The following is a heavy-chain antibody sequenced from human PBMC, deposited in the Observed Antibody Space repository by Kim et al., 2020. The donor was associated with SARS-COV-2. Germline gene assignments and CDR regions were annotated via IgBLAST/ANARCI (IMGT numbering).Heavy chain of an antibody. CDR1: GGSISSYY. J-gene: IGHJ6*02. V-gene: IGHV4-59*01. CDR3: AREGPRRNKIWARGADTHFYYYYGMDV. D-gene: IGHD3-16*01. CDR2: IYYSGST. Sequence: SETLSLTCTVSGGSISSYYWSWIRQPPGKGLEWIGYIYYSGSTNYNPSLKSRVTISVDTSKNQFSLKLSSVTAADTAVYYCAREGPRRNKIWARGADTHFYYYYGMDVWGQGTTVTVSS.